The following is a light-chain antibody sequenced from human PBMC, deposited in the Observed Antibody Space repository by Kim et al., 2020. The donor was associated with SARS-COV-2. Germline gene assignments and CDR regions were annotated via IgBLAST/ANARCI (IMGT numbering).Light chain of an antibody. Sequence: EIVLTQSPGTLSLSPGERASLSCRASQTVVSNYLAWYQQKPGQAPRLLIYDASSRATGIPDRFSGSGSGTDFTLTINRLEPEDLAVYYCQQYGSSPYTFGQGTKLEI. CDR1: QTVVSNY. CDR2: DAS. J-gene: IGKJ2*01. V-gene: IGKV3-20*01. CDR3: QQYGSSPYT.